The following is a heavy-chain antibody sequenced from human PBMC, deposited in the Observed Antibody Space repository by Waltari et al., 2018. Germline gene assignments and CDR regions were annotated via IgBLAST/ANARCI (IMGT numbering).Heavy chain of an antibody. D-gene: IGHD4-17*01. CDR3: ARHGDFCFDF. V-gene: IGHV3-7*01. Sequence: EVQVVESGGDLVQPGGSLRLSCAASGFTFSDYWMGWVRQAPGKGLEWVANMKKDGSTKYYVDSVKGRFTISRDNAKDSLFLQMNSLRAEDTAVYYCARHGDFCFDFWGQGIVVTVSS. J-gene: IGHJ4*02. CDR2: MKKDGSTK. CDR1: GFTFSDYW.